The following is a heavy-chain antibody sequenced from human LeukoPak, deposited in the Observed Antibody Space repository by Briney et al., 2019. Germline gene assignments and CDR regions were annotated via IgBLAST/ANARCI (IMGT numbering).Heavy chain of an antibody. CDR2: ISSSSSTI. J-gene: IGHJ4*02. Sequence: GGSLRLSCAASGFTSSSYSMNWVRQAPGKGLVWVSYISSSSSTIYYADSVKGRFTISRDNAKNSLYLQMNSLRAEDTAVYYCAKGHQPGTTSYFDYWGQGTLVTVSS. D-gene: IGHD1-1*01. V-gene: IGHV3-48*01. CDR3: AKGHQPGTTSYFDY. CDR1: GFTSSSYS.